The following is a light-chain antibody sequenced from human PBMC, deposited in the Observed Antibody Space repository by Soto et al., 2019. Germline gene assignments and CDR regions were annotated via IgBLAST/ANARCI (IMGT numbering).Light chain of an antibody. Sequence: EIVLTQSPDTVSVSPGERVTLSCRACQNIFSNYLAWYQQKPGQAPRLLIYGASTRATGIADRFSGGGSGTDFTLTISRPEPEDFAVYHCQQYGRSWTFGQGTKVDIK. CDR3: QQYGRSWT. CDR2: GAS. J-gene: IGKJ1*01. V-gene: IGKV3-20*01. CDR1: QNIFSNY.